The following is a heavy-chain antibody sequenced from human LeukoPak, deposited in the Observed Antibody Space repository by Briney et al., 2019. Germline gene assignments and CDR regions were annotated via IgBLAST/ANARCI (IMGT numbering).Heavy chain of an antibody. CDR3: ARGGARYYDILTGYYTEPFDY. V-gene: IGHV4-59*01. D-gene: IGHD3-9*01. Sequence: SETLSLTCTVSGGSISSYYWSWIRQPPGKGLEWTGYIYYSGSTNYNPSLKSRVTIPVDTSKNQFSLKLSSVTAADTAVYYCARGGARYYDILTGYYTEPFDYWGQGTLVTVSS. CDR2: IYYSGST. J-gene: IGHJ4*02. CDR1: GGSISSYY.